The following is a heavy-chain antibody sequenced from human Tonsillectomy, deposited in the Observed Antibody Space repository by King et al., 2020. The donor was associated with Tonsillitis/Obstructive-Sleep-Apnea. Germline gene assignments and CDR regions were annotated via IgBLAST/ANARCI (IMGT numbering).Heavy chain of an antibody. CDR1: GGSFSGYY. CDR3: ARLRLEDYGGGVGFDI. J-gene: IGHJ3*02. Sequence: VQLQQWGAGLLKPSETLSLTCAVYGGSFSGYYWNWIRQPPGRGLEWIGEIDYGGSTNYNPSLKSRVTITLDTSKTHFSLKLSSVTAADTAVYYCARLRLEDYGGGVGFDIWGQGTLVTVSS. CDR2: IDYGGST. V-gene: IGHV4-34*01. D-gene: IGHD4-17*01.